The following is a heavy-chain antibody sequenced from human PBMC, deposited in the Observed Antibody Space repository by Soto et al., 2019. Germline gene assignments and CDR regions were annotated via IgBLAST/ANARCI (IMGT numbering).Heavy chain of an antibody. Sequence: QITLKESGPTLVKPTQTLTLTCTFSGFSLSTSGVGVGWIRQPPGKALEWLALIYWDDDKRYSPFLQSRVTITKDTSKNQVVLTMTNMDPVDTATYYCAHKGGRGAGMDVWGQGTTVTVSS. V-gene: IGHV2-5*02. D-gene: IGHD2-15*01. CDR2: IYWDDDK. J-gene: IGHJ6*02. CDR1: GFSLSTSGVG. CDR3: AHKGGRGAGMDV.